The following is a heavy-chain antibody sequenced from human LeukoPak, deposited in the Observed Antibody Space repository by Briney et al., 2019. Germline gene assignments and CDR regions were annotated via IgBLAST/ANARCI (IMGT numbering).Heavy chain of an antibody. D-gene: IGHD6-6*01. CDR1: GGTFSSYT. CDR3: AREYSSSPWAFDY. V-gene: IGHV1-69*04. Sequence: SVKVSCKASGGTFSSYTISWVRQAPGQGLEWMGRIIPILGIANYAQKFQGRVTITADKSTSTAYMELSSLRPEDTAVYYCAREYSSSPWAFDYWGQGTLVTVSS. J-gene: IGHJ4*02. CDR2: IIPILGIA.